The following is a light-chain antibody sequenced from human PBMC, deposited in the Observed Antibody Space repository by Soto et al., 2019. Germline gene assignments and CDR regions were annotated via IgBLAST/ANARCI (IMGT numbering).Light chain of an antibody. CDR2: GAS. CDR1: QSVRSSY. CDR3: QQYGRSPRT. V-gene: IGKV3-20*01. J-gene: IGKJ1*01. Sequence: EIVLTQSPGTLSLSPGERAILSCRASQSVRSSYLAWSQQKPGQAPRLLIYGASTRAAGIPDRFGGSGSGADFTLTISRLESEDFAVYYCQQYGRSPRTFGQGTKVDIK.